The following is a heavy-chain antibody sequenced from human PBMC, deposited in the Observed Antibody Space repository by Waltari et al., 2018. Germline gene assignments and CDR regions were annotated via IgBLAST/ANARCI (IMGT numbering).Heavy chain of an antibody. J-gene: IGHJ2*01. CDR2: FDHAEERR. CDR3: ATAPTTFGGSYLPDWYFEL. V-gene: IGHV1-24*01. Sequence: QVQLVQSGAEVKKPGASVKVSCKVSGYTLTELSMHWVRQAPGNGLEGMGGFDHAEERRMSETTAQGRVTRAGDQSTGTAYMELSSPRSEDTAVYYCATAPTTFGGSYLPDWYFELWGRGTLVTVSS. D-gene: IGHD1-26*01. CDR1: GYTLTELS.